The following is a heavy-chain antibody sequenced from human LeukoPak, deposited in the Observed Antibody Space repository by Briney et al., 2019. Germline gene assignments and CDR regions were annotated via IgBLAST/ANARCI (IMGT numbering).Heavy chain of an antibody. D-gene: IGHD5-12*01. Sequence: AGGSLRLSCAASGFTFSSYAMSWVRQAPGKGLEWVSAISGSGGSTYYADSVKGRFTISRDNSKNTLYLQMNSLRAEDTAVYYCARDSADGGYGYWGQGTLVTVSS. J-gene: IGHJ4*02. CDR1: GFTFSSYA. CDR2: ISGSGGST. CDR3: ARDSADGGYGY. V-gene: IGHV3-23*01.